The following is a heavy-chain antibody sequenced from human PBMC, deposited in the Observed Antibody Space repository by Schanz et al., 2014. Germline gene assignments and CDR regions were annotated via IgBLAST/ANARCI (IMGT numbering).Heavy chain of an antibody. D-gene: IGHD3-10*01. CDR2: IYSSGLP. CDR1: GGSINNFY. Sequence: QVQLQESGPGLVKPSETLSLTCSVSGGSINNFYWGWIRQSPGKGLEWIGYIYSSGLPTYNPSLKSRVSLTAESTKTQFSLKLTSVTAGDAAVYYCARGGSAMVRGVMTASYWFFDLWGRGTLVTVSP. V-gene: IGHV4-59*08. J-gene: IGHJ2*01. CDR3: ARGGSAMVRGVMTASYWFFDL.